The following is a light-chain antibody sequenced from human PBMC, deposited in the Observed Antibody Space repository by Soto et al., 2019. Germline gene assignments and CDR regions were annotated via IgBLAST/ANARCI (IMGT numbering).Light chain of an antibody. J-gene: IGLJ3*02. V-gene: IGLV1-40*01. CDR1: SSNSGAGYD. CDR3: QSFDNSLSGWV. CDR2: GDT. Sequence: QSVLTQPPSVSGAPGQKIIISCTGSSSNSGAGYDVHWYQHLPGRAPKLLIFGDTNRPSGVPDRFSGSKSGTSASLAITGLQAEDEADYYCQSFDNSLSGWVFGGGTKLTVL.